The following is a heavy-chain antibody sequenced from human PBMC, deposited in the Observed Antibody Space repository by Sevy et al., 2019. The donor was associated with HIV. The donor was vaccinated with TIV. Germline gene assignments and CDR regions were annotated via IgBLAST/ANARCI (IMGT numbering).Heavy chain of an antibody. CDR2: ISGSGGST. J-gene: IGHJ3*02. D-gene: IGHD3-22*01. CDR1: GFTFSSYA. Sequence: GGSLRLSCAASGFTFSSYAMSWVRQAPGKGLEWVSAISGSGGSTYYADSVKGRFTISRDNSKNTLYLQMNSLRAEDTAVYDCAKVLYDSSGYYYHDAFDIWGQGTMVTISS. V-gene: IGHV3-23*01. CDR3: AKVLYDSSGYYYHDAFDI.